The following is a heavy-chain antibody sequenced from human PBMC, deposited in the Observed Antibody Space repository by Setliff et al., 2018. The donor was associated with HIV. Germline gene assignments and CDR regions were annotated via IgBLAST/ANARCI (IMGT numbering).Heavy chain of an antibody. Sequence: GGSLRLSCAASGFVFSDHSFHWVRQAPGQGLEWLSYITGTGTTVSYADSVKGRFTVSRDNAKNSLYLHINSLRAEDTAVYYCAREGSTSWYEGGNWFDPWGQGTLVTVSS. V-gene: IGHV3-21*06. J-gene: IGHJ5*02. D-gene: IGHD6-13*01. CDR2: ITGTGTTV. CDR3: AREGSTSWYEGGNWFDP. CDR1: GFVFSDHS.